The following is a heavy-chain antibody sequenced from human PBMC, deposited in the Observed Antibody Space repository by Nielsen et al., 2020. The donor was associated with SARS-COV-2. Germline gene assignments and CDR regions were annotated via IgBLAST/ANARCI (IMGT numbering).Heavy chain of an antibody. J-gene: IGHJ3*02. CDR3: ARVNPVSDSWFDALDI. V-gene: IGHV3-7*03. D-gene: IGHD6-13*01. CDR2: IKQDGSEK. Sequence: GESLKISCAASGFTFSSYWMSWVRQAPGKGLEWVANIKQDGSEKYYVDSVKGRFTISRDNAKNSLYLQMNSLRTEDTAVYFCARVNPVSDSWFDALDIWGQGTMVTVSS. CDR1: GFTFSSYW.